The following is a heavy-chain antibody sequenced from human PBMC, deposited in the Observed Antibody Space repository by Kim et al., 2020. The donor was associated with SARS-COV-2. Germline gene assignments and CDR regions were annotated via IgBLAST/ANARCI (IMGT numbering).Heavy chain of an antibody. J-gene: IGHJ4*02. CDR1: GFTFSSYA. CDR2: ISGSGGST. CDR3: AKAVSGYSYGWAFAY. Sequence: GGSLRLSCAASGFTFSSYAMSWVRQAPGKGLEWVSAISGSGGSTYYADSVKGRFTISRDNSKNTLYLQMNSLRAEDTAVYYCAKAVSGYSYGWAFAYWGQGTLVTVSS. V-gene: IGHV3-23*01. D-gene: IGHD5-18*01.